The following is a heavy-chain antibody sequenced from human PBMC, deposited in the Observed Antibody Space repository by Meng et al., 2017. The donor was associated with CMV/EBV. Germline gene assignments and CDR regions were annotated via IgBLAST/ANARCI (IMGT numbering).Heavy chain of an antibody. Sequence: VSGGYISSSNWWSWVRQPPGKGLEWIGEIYHSGSTNYNASLKSRVTISVDKSKNQFSLKLSSVTAADTAVYYCARLYFHDSSGQDYWGQGTLVTVSS. V-gene: IGHV4-4*02. J-gene: IGHJ4*02. CDR1: GGYISSSNW. CDR3: ARLYFHDSSGQDY. D-gene: IGHD3-22*01. CDR2: IYHSGST.